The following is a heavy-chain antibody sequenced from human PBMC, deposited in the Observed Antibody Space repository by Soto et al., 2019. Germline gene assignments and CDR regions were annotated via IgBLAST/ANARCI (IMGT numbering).Heavy chain of an antibody. J-gene: IGHJ4*02. D-gene: IGHD3-3*01. V-gene: IGHV2-5*02. CDR3: AHRVLRTVFGLVTTPAIYFDF. Sequence: QIPLNESGPTQVQPRQNLPLTCTFSGFSLTTCGVGVGWILQSPGKAPEWLALIYWDDDKRYSPSLTSRLTSTKDPSKNQLVLTMADLDPADTATYYCAHRVLRTVFGLVTTPAIYFDFCGQGTPVAVSS. CDR2: IYWDDDK. CDR1: GFSLTTCGVG.